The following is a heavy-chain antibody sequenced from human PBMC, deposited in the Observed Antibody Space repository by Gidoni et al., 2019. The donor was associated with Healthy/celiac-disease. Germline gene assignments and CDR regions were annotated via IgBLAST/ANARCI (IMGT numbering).Heavy chain of an antibody. D-gene: IGHD2-15*01. CDR3: AKEATYCSGGSCYSGWFDP. CDR1: GFTFGSYA. V-gene: IGHV3-23*01. Sequence: EVQLLESGGGLVQPGGSLRLSCAASGFTFGSYARSWVRQAPGKGLEWVSAISGSGGSTYYADSVKGRFTISRDNSKNTLYLQMNSLRAEDTAVYYCAKEATYCSGGSCYSGWFDPWGQGTLVTVSS. CDR2: ISGSGGST. J-gene: IGHJ5*02.